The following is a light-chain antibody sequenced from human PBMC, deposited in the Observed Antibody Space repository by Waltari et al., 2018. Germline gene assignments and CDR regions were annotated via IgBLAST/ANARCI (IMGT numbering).Light chain of an antibody. CDR2: QDN. CDR1: KLGDKY. Sequence: SYELTQPPSVSVSPGQTASITCSGDKLGDKYACWYQQKPGQAPVLVIYQDNKGPSGIPERFSGSNSGNTATLTISGTQAMDEADYYGQAWDSSTVVFGGGTKLTVL. CDR3: QAWDSSTVV. V-gene: IGLV3-1*01. J-gene: IGLJ2*01.